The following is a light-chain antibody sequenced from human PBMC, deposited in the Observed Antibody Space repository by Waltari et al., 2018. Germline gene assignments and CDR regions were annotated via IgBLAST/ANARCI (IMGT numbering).Light chain of an antibody. CDR2: DVS. Sequence: QSALTQPASVSGSPGQSITISCTGTSSDVGGYNYVSWYQQHPGKAPKLMIYDVSKRRAGVSNRFSGAKSGNTASLTISGRQAEDAADYYCSSYTSSSTFWVVGGGTKLTVL. J-gene: IGLJ3*02. CDR3: SSYTSSSTFWV. V-gene: IGLV2-14*01. CDR1: SSDVGGYNY.